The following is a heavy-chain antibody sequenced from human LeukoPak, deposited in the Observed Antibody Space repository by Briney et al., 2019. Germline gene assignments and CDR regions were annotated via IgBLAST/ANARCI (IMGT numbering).Heavy chain of an antibody. V-gene: IGHV4-34*01. J-gene: IGHJ4*02. D-gene: IGHD3-22*01. CDR3: ARGKWYYDSSGYSLFDY. Sequence: SETLSLTCAVYGGSFSGYYWSWIRQPPGKGLEWIGEINHSGSTNYNPSLKSRVTISVDTSKNQFSLKLSSVTAADTAVYYCARGKWYYDSSGYSLFDYWGQGTLVTVSS. CDR1: GGSFSGYY. CDR2: INHSGST.